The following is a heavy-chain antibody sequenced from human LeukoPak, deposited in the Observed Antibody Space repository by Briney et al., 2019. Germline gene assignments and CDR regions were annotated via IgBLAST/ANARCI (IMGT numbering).Heavy chain of an antibody. CDR3: AQMAPFSPSFSQQ. CDR1: GGSITSYF. CDR2: IYHSGTT. J-gene: IGHJ1*01. Sequence: SETLSLTCTVSGGSITSYFWTWFRQPPGKGLEWLGYIYHSGTTNYNPSLKSRVSISVDTSKTQFSLNLRSVTAADTAVYYCAQMAPFSPSFSQQWGQGTLVTVSS. V-gene: IGHV4-59*01. D-gene: IGHD5-24*01.